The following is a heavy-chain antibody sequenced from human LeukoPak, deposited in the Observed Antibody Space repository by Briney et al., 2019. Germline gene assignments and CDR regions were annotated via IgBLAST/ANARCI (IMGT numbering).Heavy chain of an antibody. CDR3: ARAPSEIGGYYPEYFRH. CDR1: GFTFRSYS. V-gene: IGHV3-74*01. D-gene: IGHD3-22*01. CDR2: IKSDGST. J-gene: IGHJ1*01. Sequence: PGGSLRLSCAASGFTFRSYSTNWVRQAPGKGLVWVSRIKSDGSTNYADSVKGRFTISRDNAKNTVSLQMNSLRPEDTGVYYCARAPSEIGGYYPEYFRHWGQGTLVTVSS.